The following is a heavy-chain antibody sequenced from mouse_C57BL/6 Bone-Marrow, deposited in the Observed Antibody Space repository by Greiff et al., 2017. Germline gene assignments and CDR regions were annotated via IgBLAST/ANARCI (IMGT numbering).Heavy chain of an antibody. CDR3: ARPAYDRNLYAMDY. J-gene: IGHJ4*01. V-gene: IGHV1-55*01. D-gene: IGHD2-5*01. Sequence: QVQLQQPGAELVKPGASVKMSCKASGYTFTSYWITWVKQRPGQGLEWIGDIYPGSGSTNYNEKFKSKATLTIDTSSSTAYMQLSSLTSEDSAVYYCARPAYDRNLYAMDYWGQGTSVTGSS. CDR2: IYPGSGST. CDR1: GYTFTSYW.